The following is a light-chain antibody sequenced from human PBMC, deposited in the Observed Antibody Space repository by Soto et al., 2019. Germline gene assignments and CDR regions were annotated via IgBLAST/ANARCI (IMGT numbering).Light chain of an antibody. CDR3: QHYNSYSEA. CDR1: QTISSW. J-gene: IGKJ1*01. Sequence: EIQMTQSPSTLSRSLGGRVTITCRASQTISSWLAWYQQKPGKAPKLLIYKASTLKSGVPSRFSGSGPGTEFTLTISSLQPDDFATYYCQHYNSYSEAFGQGTKV. CDR2: KAS. V-gene: IGKV1-5*03.